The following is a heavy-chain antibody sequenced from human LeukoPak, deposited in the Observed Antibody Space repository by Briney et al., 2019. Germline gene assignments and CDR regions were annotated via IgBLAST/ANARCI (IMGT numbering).Heavy chain of an antibody. J-gene: IGHJ6*04. CDR1: GGSFSGYY. CDR2: INHSGST. Sequence: SETLSLTCAVYGGSFSGYYWSWIRQPPGEGLEWIGEINHSGSTNYNPSLKSRVTISVDTSKNQFSLKRSSVTAADTAVYYCARASRWLQSSVDAWGKGTTVTVSS. V-gene: IGHV4-34*01. D-gene: IGHD5-24*01. CDR3: ARASRWLQSSVDA.